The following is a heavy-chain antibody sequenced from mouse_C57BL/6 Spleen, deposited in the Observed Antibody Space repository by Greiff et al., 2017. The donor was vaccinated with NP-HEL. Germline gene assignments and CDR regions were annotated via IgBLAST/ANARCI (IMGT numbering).Heavy chain of an antibody. V-gene: IGHV1-54*01. CDR2: INPGSGGT. Sequence: QVQLKQSGAELVRPGTSVKVSCKASGYAFTNYLIEWVKQRPGQGLEWIGVINPGSGGTNYNEKFKGKATLTADKSSSTAYMQLSSLTSEDSAVYYCARAGYGDGYYYAMDYWGQGTSVTVSS. CDR1: GYAFTNYL. J-gene: IGHJ4*01. D-gene: IGHD1-2*01. CDR3: ARAGYGDGYYYAMDY.